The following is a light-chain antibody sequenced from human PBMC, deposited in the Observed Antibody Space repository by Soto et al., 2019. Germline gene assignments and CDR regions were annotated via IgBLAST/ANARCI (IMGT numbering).Light chain of an antibody. CDR1: QSVSSN. CDR3: HQYDAGPYT. CDR2: GAS. J-gene: IGKJ2*01. V-gene: IGKV3-15*01. Sequence: DIVMTQSPATLSVSPGERATLSCRASQSVSSNVAWYQQIPGQTPRLLIYGASTRATGIPVRFSGSGSGTEFTLTISSLQSEEFAVYHCHQYDAGPYTFGQGTKVDIK.